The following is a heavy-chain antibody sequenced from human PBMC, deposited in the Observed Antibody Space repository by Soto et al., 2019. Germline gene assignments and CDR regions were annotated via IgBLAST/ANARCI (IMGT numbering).Heavy chain of an antibody. D-gene: IGHD3-10*01. CDR1: GFTFSSYA. J-gene: IGHJ6*02. V-gene: IGHV3-23*01. Sequence: EVQLLESGGGLVQPGGSLRLSCAASGFTFSSYAMSWVRQAPGKGLEWVSVISDSGGSAYFADSVKGRFTISRDNSKHTLYLQMNSLSAEDTAVYYCAKDARPFYYGSGSYYQDGMDVWGQGTTVTVS. CDR2: ISDSGGSA. CDR3: AKDARPFYYGSGSYYQDGMDV.